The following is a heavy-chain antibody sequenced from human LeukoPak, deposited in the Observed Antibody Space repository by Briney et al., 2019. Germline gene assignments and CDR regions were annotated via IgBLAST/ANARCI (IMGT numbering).Heavy chain of an antibody. CDR1: GGSFSGYY. CDR3: ARFARGSWFDP. CDR2: INHSGGT. Sequence: PSETLSLTCAVYGGSFSGYYWSWIRQPPGKGLEWIGEINHSGGTNYNPSLKSRVTISVDTSKNQFSLKLSSVTAADTAVYYCARFARGSWFDPWGQGTLVTVSS. J-gene: IGHJ5*02. V-gene: IGHV4-34*01. D-gene: IGHD1-26*01.